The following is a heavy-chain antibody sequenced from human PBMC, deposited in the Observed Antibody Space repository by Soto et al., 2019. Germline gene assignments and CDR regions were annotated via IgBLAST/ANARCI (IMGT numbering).Heavy chain of an antibody. CDR3: ARGFGYSSGWYAGYYYYGMDV. D-gene: IGHD6-19*01. V-gene: IGHV1-8*01. CDR1: GYTFTSYD. CDR2: MNPDSGNT. Sequence: ASVKVSCKASGYTFTSYDINWVRQATGQGLEWMGWMNPDSGNTGYAQKFQGRVTMTRNTSISTAYMELSSLRSEDTAVYYCARGFGYSSGWYAGYYYYGMDVWGQGTTVTVSS. J-gene: IGHJ6*02.